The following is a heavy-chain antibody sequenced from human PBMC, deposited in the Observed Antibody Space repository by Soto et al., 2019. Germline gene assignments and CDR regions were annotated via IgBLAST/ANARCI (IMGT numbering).Heavy chain of an antibody. J-gene: IGHJ4*02. CDR2: IHHSGTT. Sequence: PSETLSLTCDVSDYSINSNYYWLWIRQPPGKGLEWIGAIHHSGTTYYTPSLKRRVTISMDTSKNHFSLKLTSMTATDTAMYYCARGLYGGNFDYGGQGTPVT. V-gene: IGHV4-38-2*01. CDR3: ARGLYGGNFDY. CDR1: DYSINSNYY. D-gene: IGHD2-15*01.